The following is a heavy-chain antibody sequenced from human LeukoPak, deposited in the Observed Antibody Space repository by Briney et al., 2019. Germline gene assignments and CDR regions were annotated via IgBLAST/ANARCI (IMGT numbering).Heavy chain of an antibody. CDR3: ARAKAAAGSVAGNWFDP. J-gene: IGHJ5*02. D-gene: IGHD6-13*01. CDR2: ISAYNGNT. CDR1: GYTFTIYG. Sequence: ASVKVSCTASGYTFTIYGISWVRQAPGQGLEWMGWISAYNGNTNYAQKLQGRVTMTTDTSTSTAYMELRSLRSDDTAVYYCARAKAAAGSVAGNWFDPWGQGTLVTVSS. V-gene: IGHV1-18*01.